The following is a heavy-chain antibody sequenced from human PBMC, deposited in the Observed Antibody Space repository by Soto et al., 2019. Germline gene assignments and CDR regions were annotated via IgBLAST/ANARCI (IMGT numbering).Heavy chain of an antibody. Sequence: QVQLVESGGGVVQPGRSLRLSCAASGFTLSTYDMHWVRQAPGRGLEWVAVISFDGNNRYYADSVKGRFTISRDNSKTTLFLQMNSLRAEDTAVYYXXXXXXXXVVVIAAHGMDVWGQGTTVTVSS. V-gene: IGHV3-30*03. J-gene: IGHJ6*02. CDR3: XXXXXXXVVVIAAHGMDV. D-gene: IGHD2-21*01. CDR1: GFTLSTYD. CDR2: ISFDGNNR.